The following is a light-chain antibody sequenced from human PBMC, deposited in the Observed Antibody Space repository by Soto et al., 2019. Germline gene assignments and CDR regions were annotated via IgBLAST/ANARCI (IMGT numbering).Light chain of an antibody. CDR1: RTVXXX. J-gene: IGKJ2*01. CDR2: DAS. CDR3: QQRAIWPYT. Sequence: EIXLTQSPATLSXSPGERATLSCRAXRTVXXXLIWYQQKPGQAPGLLIYDASNRATDIPARFSGTGSGTDFRLTISSLEPEEFALYFCQQRAIWPYTFGPGTKLEIK. V-gene: IGKV3-11*01.